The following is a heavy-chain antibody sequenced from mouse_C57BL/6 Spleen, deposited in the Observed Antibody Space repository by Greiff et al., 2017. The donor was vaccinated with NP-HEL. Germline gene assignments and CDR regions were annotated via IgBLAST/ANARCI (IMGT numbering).Heavy chain of an antibody. CDR3: ARADDDGSWYFDV. CDR2: ISYDGSN. J-gene: IGHJ1*03. V-gene: IGHV3-6*01. CDR1: GYSITSGYY. D-gene: IGHD2-3*01. Sequence: EVQLQESGPGLVKPSQSLSLTCSVTGYSITSGYYWNWIRQFPGNKLEWMGYISYDGSNNYNPSLKNRISITRDTSKNQFFLKLNSVTTEDTATYYCARADDDGSWYFDVWGTGTTVTVSS.